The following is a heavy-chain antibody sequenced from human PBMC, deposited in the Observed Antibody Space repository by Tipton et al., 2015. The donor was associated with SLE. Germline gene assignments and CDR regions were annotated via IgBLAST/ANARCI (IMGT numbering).Heavy chain of an antibody. Sequence: TLSLTCAVSGYSISSGHYWGWIRQPPGKGLEWIGSISHSGNTYYNPSLKSRVSMSIDTSKNQVFLRLSSVTAADTAIYYCARHDYDDNGYYTHYFDYWGQGTLVTVSS. CDR3: ARHDYDDNGYYTHYFDY. CDR2: ISHSGNT. V-gene: IGHV4-38-2*01. CDR1: GYSISSGHY. J-gene: IGHJ4*02. D-gene: IGHD3-22*01.